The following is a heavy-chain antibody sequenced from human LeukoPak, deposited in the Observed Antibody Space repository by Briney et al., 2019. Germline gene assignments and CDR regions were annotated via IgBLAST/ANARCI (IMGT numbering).Heavy chain of an antibody. CDR2: VLYDGGNK. CDR3: ARFRDYGGYDAFDI. J-gene: IGHJ3*02. CDR1: GFTFSTYV. D-gene: IGHD4-23*01. Sequence: PGESLRLSCAASGFTFSTYVMHWVRQAPGKGLEWVAVVLYDGGNKYYADSVKGRFTISRDNSKNTVYLQMNSLRPDDTAVYYCARFRDYGGYDAFDIWGQGTMVTVSS. V-gene: IGHV3-30*03.